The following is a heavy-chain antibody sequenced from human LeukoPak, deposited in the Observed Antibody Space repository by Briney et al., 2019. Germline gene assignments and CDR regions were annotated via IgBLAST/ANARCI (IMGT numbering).Heavy chain of an antibody. D-gene: IGHD6-13*01. V-gene: IGHV3-21*01. J-gene: IGHJ4*02. CDR3: ARAGNSSWYYFDY. CDR1: GFTFSSYS. CDR2: ISSSSSYI. Sequence: GGSLRLSCAASGFTFSSYSMNWVRQAPGKGLEWVSSISSSSSYIYYADSVKGRFTISRDNAKNSLYLQMNSLRAEDTAVYYCARAGNSSWYYFDYWGQGTLVTVSS.